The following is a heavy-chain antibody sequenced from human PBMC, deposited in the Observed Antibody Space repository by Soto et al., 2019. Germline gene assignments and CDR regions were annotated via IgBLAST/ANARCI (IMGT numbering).Heavy chain of an antibody. CDR3: ANLYSSGGKEWFDP. D-gene: IGHD6-19*01. J-gene: IGHJ5*02. V-gene: IGHV3-23*01. CDR1: GFTFSNYA. Sequence: EVQLLESGGGLVQPGGYLRLFCAASGFTFSNYAMSWVRQAPGKGLEWVSGIDHSGGSTYYADSVKGRFTISRDNSKNTLYLQMNSLRAEDTAVYYCANLYSSGGKEWFDPWGQGTLVTVSS. CDR2: IDHSGGST.